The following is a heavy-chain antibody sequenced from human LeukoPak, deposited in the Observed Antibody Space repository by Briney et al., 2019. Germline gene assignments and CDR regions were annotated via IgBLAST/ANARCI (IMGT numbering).Heavy chain of an antibody. CDR2: IYPGDSDA. J-gene: IGHJ4*02. CDR3: PRRVDLYRGSYYPFDY. Sequence: GESLKISCKGSGYSFTNYWIGWVRQMPGKGLKWMGIIYPGDSDARYSPSFQGQVTISANKSISTAYLQWSSLKASDTAMYYCPRRVDLYRGSYYPFDYWGEGTLVTVSS. D-gene: IGHD1-26*01. CDR1: GYSFTNYW. V-gene: IGHV5-51*01.